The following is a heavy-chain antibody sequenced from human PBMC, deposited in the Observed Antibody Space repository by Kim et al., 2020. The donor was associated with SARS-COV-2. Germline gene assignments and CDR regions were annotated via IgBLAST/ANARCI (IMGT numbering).Heavy chain of an antibody. CDR1: GGSISSSSYY. CDR3: ARRDYDFWSGFDY. D-gene: IGHD3-3*01. CDR2: IYYSGST. V-gene: IGHV4-39*01. Sequence: SETLSLTCTVSGGSISSSSYYWGWIRQPPGKGLEWIGSIYYSGSTYYNPSLKSRVTISVDTSKNQFSLKLSSVTAADTAVYYCARRDYDFWSGFDYWGQGTLVTVSS. J-gene: IGHJ4*02.